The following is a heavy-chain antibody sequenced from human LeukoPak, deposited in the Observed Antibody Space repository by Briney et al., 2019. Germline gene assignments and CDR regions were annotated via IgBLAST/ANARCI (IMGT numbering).Heavy chain of an antibody. Sequence: GGSLRLSCAVSGFTVSSNYMRWVRQAPGRGLQWVSLIYADGSTYYADSVKGRFTISRDNSKNTLYLQMNSLRAEDTGVYYCARDHCRPYYYYNGMDVWGQGTPVTVSS. CDR1: GFTVSSNY. V-gene: IGHV3-66*01. D-gene: IGHD2-21*01. J-gene: IGHJ6*02. CDR3: ARDHCRPYYYYNGMDV. CDR2: IYADGST.